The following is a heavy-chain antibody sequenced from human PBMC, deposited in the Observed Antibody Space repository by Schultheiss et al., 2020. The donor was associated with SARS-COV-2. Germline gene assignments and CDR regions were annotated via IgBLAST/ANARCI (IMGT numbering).Heavy chain of an antibody. D-gene: IGHD1-26*01. Sequence: GESLKISCAASGFTFSSYWMSWVRQAPGKGLEWVSGISGSDRRTSYADSVKGRFTISRENAKNSLYLQMNSLRAGDTAVYYCGRVGVGPTWHFDLWGRGTLVTVSS. CDR2: ISGSDRRT. J-gene: IGHJ2*01. CDR3: GRVGVGPTWHFDL. CDR1: GFTFSSYW. V-gene: IGHV3-23*01.